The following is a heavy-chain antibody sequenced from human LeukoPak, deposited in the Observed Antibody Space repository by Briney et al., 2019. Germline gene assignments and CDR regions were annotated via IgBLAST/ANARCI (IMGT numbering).Heavy chain of an antibody. V-gene: IGHV1-69*13. CDR1: GGTFSSYA. D-gene: IGHD3-9*01. Sequence: SVKVSCKASGGTFSSYAISWVRQAPGQGLEWMGGIIPIFGTANYAQKFQGRVTITADESTSTAYMELSSLRSEDTAVYYCARMKKQYYDILTGYSRSEYFQHWGQGTLVTVSS. J-gene: IGHJ1*01. CDR3: ARMKKQYYDILTGYSRSEYFQH. CDR2: IIPIFGTA.